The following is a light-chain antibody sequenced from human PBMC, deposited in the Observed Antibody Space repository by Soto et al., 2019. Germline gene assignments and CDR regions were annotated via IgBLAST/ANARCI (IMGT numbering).Light chain of an antibody. J-gene: IGKJ1*01. V-gene: IGKV1-17*01. CDR2: AAS. CDR1: QGIRND. Sequence: DIQMTQFPSSLSASVGDRVTITCRASQGIRNDLGWYQQKPGKAPKRLIYAASSLQSGGPSRFSGSGSGTAFTLAISSLQPEDSATFYCLQHSTYPLTFGQGTKVEIK. CDR3: LQHSTYPLT.